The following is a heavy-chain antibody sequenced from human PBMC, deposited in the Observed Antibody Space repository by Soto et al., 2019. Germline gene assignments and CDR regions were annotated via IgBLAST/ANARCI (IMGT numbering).Heavy chain of an antibody. CDR2: ISGSGGST. CDR1: GFTFSSYA. V-gene: IGHV3-23*01. Sequence: GVSLRLSCAASGFTFSSYAMSWVRQAPGKGLEWVSAISGSGGSTYYADSVKGRFTISRDNSKNTLYLQMNSLRADDTAVYYCARVVGDIAVPGEWFDPWGQGTLVTVSS. J-gene: IGHJ5*02. CDR3: ARVVGDIAVPGEWFDP. D-gene: IGHD6-19*01.